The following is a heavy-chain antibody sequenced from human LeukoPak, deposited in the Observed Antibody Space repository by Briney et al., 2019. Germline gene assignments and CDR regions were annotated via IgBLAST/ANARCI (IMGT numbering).Heavy chain of an antibody. CDR2: ISSSGSYT. V-gene: IGHV3-11*03. J-gene: IGHJ3*02. D-gene: IGHD3-3*01. CDR3: VRTCDAVTSAFDI. Sequence: GGSLRLSCAASGFTFRDYYMSWIRQAPGKGLEWVSYISSSGSYTKKADSVEGRFTISRDNAKNSMYLQMNSLRAEDTAVYYCVRTCDAVTSAFDIWGQGTMVTVSS. CDR1: GFTFRDYY.